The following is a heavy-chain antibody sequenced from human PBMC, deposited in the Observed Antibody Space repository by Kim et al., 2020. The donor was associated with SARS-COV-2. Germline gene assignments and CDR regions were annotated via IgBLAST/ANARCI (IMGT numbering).Heavy chain of an antibody. J-gene: IGHJ3*01. V-gene: IGHV3-53*03. Sequence: GGSLRLSCAASGFTASSQYMSWVRQAPGKGLEWVSIAYSSSRMFYADSVKGRFTISGDSSRNTVYLQMNRLRADDTAAYYCARVRVTNKQSPVRGVLHA. D-gene: IGHD3-10*01. CDR3: ARVRVTNKQSPVRGVLHA. CDR1: GFTASSQY. CDR2: AYSSSRM.